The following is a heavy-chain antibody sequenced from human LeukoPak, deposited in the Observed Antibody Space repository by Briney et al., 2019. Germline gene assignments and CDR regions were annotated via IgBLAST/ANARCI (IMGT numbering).Heavy chain of an antibody. V-gene: IGHV4-4*02. CDR2: IYHSGGT. Sequence: SETLSLTCAVSGGSLSSSTNWWSWVRQPPGKGLEWIGEIYHSGGTNYNPSLKSRITISVDKSQNQFSLKVNSLTAADTAVYYCATNGYYCMDVWGKGTTVTVSS. CDR1: GGSLSSSTNW. D-gene: IGHD2-8*01. CDR3: ATNGYYCMDV. J-gene: IGHJ6*03.